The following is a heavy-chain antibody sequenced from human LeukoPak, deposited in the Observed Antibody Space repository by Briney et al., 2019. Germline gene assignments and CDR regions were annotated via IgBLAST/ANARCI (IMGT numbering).Heavy chain of an antibody. V-gene: IGHV4-31*03. CDR1: GGSISSGGYY. J-gene: IGHJ4*02. CDR3: ARNRDGYNSFDY. D-gene: IGHD5-24*01. Sequence: SQTLSLTCTVSGGSISSGGYYWSWIRQHPGKGLEWIGYIYYSGSTNYNPSLKSRVTISVDTSKNHFSLKLSSVTAADTAVYYCARNRDGYNSFDYWGQGTLVTVSS. CDR2: IYYSGST.